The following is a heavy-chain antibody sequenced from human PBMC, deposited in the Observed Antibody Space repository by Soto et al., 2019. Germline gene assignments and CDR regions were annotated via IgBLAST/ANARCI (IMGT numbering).Heavy chain of an antibody. CDR3: ARVGAYCVSTSCHDY. CDR2: ISAYNGNT. Sequence: QVQLVQSGAEVKKPGASVKVSCKASGYTFTNYGISWVRQAPGQGLEWMGWISAYNGNTDEAQKLQGRVTMTTATSTSTAYMELRSLRSDDTAVYYCARVGAYCVSTSCHDYWGQGTLVTVSS. V-gene: IGHV1-18*01. J-gene: IGHJ4*02. CDR1: GYTFTNYG. D-gene: IGHD2-2*01.